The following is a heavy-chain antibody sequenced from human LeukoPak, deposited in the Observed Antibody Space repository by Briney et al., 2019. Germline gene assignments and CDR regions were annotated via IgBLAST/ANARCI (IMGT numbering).Heavy chain of an antibody. CDR1: GFTLSSYW. Sequence: GGSLRLSCAASGFTLSSYWMHWVRQAPGKGLVWVSSISSSSSYIYYADSVKGRFTISRDNAKNSLYLQMNSLRAEDTAVYYCARALSINYYYYYMDVWGKGTTVTISS. CDR2: ISSSSSYI. V-gene: IGHV3-21*01. CDR3: ARALSINYYYYYMDV. D-gene: IGHD3-16*02. J-gene: IGHJ6*03.